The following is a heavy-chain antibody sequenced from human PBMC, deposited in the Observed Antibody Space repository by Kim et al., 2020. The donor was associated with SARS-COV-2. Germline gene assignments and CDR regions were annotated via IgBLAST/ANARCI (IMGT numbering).Heavy chain of an antibody. V-gene: IGHV1-69*13. J-gene: IGHJ6*02. CDR1: GGTFSSYA. CDR2: IIPIFGTA. Sequence: SVKVSCKASGGTFSSYAISWVRQAPGQGLEWMGGIIPIFGTANYAQKFQGRVTITADESTSTAYMELSSLRSEDTAVYYCARTGYCSGGSCYPYFYYGMDVWGQGTTVTVSS. D-gene: IGHD2-15*01. CDR3: ARTGYCSGGSCYPYFYYGMDV.